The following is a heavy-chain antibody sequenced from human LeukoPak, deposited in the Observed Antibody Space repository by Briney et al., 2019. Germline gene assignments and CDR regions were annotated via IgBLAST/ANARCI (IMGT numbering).Heavy chain of an antibody. V-gene: IGHV3-23*01. CDR1: GFAFGTYA. CDR3: AKGGSGWYKYDC. Sequence: GGSLRLSCAGSGFAFGTYAMSWVRQAPGMGLEWVSSISANGQATYYADSVEGRFTISRDNSKNTLYLQMDSLRAEGTAVYYCAKGGSGWYKYDCWGQGTLVSVSS. D-gene: IGHD6-19*01. CDR2: ISANGQAT. J-gene: IGHJ4*02.